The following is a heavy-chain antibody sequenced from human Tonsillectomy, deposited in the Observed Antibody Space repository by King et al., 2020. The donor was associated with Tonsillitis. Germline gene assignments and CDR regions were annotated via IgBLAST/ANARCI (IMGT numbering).Heavy chain of an antibody. CDR2: INHSGGT. D-gene: IGHD3-3*01. CDR3: ARGKYGLWSGYSDYFDS. V-gene: IGHV4-34*01. Sequence: VQLQQWGAGLLKPSETLSLTCAVYGGSFSDYFWSWIRQPPGKGLEWIGDINHSGGTNFNPSLKSRVIMSMDRSKKQFSLRLSSVTATDTAVYYCARGKYGLWSGYSDYFDSWGRGALVTVSS. J-gene: IGHJ4*02. CDR1: GGSFSDYF.